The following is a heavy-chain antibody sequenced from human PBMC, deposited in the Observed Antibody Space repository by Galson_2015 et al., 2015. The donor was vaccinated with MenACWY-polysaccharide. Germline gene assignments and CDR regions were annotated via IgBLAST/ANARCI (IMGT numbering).Heavy chain of an antibody. CDR1: RLTFSGYW. J-gene: IGHJ4*01. CDR3: AAGSGWLIDY. D-gene: IGHD3-10*01. Sequence: SLRLSCAASRLTFSGYWMNWVRQAPGKGLEWVANIKRDGTEENYVDSVKGRFTISRDNAKNSLYLQMNSLRAEDTAVYYCAAGSGWLIDYWGQGTLVTVSS. CDR2: IKRDGTEE. V-gene: IGHV3-7*01.